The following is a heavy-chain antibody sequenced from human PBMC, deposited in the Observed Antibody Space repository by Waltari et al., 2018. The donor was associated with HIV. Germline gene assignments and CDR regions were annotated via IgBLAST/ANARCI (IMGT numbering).Heavy chain of an antibody. CDR1: GDPVNSGSYY. J-gene: IGHJ4*02. V-gene: IGHV4-61*01. Sequence: QVQLQESGPGLVKPSEPLAPTSPVSGDPVNSGSYYWGWIRQPPGKGLEWIGQIYYSGSTNYNPSLKRRVTSSLDTSKNQFSLQLSSVTAADTAMYYWTRVGGSHIAGFDYWGRGAQVTVSS. CDR2: IYYSGST. CDR3: TRVGGSHIAGFDY. D-gene: IGHD1-26*01.